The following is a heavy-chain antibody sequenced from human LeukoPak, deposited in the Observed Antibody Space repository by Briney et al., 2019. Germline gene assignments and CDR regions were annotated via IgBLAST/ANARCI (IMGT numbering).Heavy chain of an antibody. CDR1: GGSFSGYY. J-gene: IGHJ4*02. D-gene: IGHD6-19*01. CDR2: INHSGST. CDR3: AREKAVAGTTTFDY. Sequence: SETLSLTCAVYGGSFSGYYWSWIRQPPGKGLEWMGEINHSGSTKYNPSLKSRVTISVDRSKNQFSLNLSSVTAADTAVYYCAREKAVAGTTTFDYWGQGTLVTVSS. V-gene: IGHV4-34*01.